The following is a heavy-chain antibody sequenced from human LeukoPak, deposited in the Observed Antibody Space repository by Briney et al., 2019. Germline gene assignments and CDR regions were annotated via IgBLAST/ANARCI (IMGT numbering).Heavy chain of an antibody. CDR1: GFSLSTSGVG. V-gene: IGHV2-5*01. CDR3: AHRPGYYGSGSYSYYFDY. CDR2: IYWNDDK. Sequence: KESGPTLVKPTQTLTLTCTFSGFSLSTSGVGVGWIRQPPGKALERLALIYWNDDKRYSPSLKSRLTITKDTSKNQVVLTMTNMDPVDTATYYCAHRPGYYGSGSYSYYFDYWGQGTLVTVSS. J-gene: IGHJ4*02. D-gene: IGHD3-10*01.